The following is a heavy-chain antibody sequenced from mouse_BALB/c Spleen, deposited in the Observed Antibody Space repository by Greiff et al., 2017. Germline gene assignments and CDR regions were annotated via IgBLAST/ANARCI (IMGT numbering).Heavy chain of an antibody. CDR1: GFSLTSYG. J-gene: IGHJ3*01. V-gene: IGHV2-9*02. D-gene: IGHD1-1*01. CDR3: ARTYGSSYDAD. CDR2: IWAGGST. Sequence: QVQLQQSGPGLVAPSQSLSITCTVSGFSLTSYGVHWVRQPPGKGLEWLGVIWAGGSTNYNSALMSRLSISKDNSKSQVFLKMNRLQTDDTAMYYCARTYGSSYDADWGQGTLVTVSA.